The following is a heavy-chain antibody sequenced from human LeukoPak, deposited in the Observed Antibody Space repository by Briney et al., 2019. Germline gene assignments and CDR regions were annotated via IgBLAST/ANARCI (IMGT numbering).Heavy chain of an antibody. CDR3: ARDRTTMIELDY. CDR2: INPNSGGT. CDR1: GYTFTGYY. J-gene: IGHJ4*02. D-gene: IGHD3-22*01. Sequence: ASVKVSCKASGYTFTGYYMHWVRQAPGQGLEWMGWINPNSGGTNYAQKFQGRVTMTRDTSISTAYMELSRLRPDDTAVYYCARDRTTMIELDYWGQGTLVTVSS. V-gene: IGHV1-2*02.